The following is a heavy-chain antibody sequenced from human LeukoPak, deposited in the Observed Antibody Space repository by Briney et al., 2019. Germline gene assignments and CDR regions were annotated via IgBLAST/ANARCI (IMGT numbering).Heavy chain of an antibody. V-gene: IGHV3-53*01. Sequence: GGSLRLSCAVSGFTVSGNYITWVRQAPGKGLEWDSVIYANGNTYYADSMQGRLTISRDKSKNTVFLQMSSLRAEDTAMYYCARVGEGELGNWFDPWGQGTLVTVSS. J-gene: IGHJ5*02. D-gene: IGHD3-10*01. CDR1: GFTVSGNY. CDR2: IYANGNT. CDR3: ARVGEGELGNWFDP.